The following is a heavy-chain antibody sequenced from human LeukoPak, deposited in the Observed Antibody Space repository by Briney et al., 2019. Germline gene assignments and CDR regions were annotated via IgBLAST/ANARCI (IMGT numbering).Heavy chain of an antibody. CDR3: ARAYSTLFDY. CDR1: GGSISSSSSY. CDR2: IYYSGST. Sequence: SETLSLTCPVSGGSISSSSSYLGWVRPPPRKGLEWIGSIYYSGSTYYNPSLKSRVTISLDTSKNQFSLKLGSVTAADTAVYYCARAYSTLFDYWGQGTLVTVSS. D-gene: IGHD2/OR15-2a*01. V-gene: IGHV4-39*07. J-gene: IGHJ4*02.